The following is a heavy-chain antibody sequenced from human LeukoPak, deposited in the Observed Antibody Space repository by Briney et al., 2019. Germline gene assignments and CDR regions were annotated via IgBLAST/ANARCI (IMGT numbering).Heavy chain of an antibody. CDR2: IIPIFGTA. V-gene: IGHV1-69*13. J-gene: IGHJ3*02. CDR1: GGTFSSYA. Sequence: ASVKVSCKASGGTFSSYAISWVRQAPGQGLEWMGGIIPIFGTANYAQKFQGRVTITADESTSTAYMELSSLRSEDTAVYYCVKASSGSYSGSFLNAFDIWGQGTMVTVSP. D-gene: IGHD1-26*01. CDR3: VKASSGSYSGSFLNAFDI.